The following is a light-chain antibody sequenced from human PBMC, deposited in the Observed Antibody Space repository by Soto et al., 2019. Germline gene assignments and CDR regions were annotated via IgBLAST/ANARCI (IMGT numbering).Light chain of an antibody. CDR3: RQYGSSPSYT. J-gene: IGKJ2*01. CDR2: GAS. CDR1: QSVSSSSY. Sequence: EIVLTQSPGTLSLSPGERATLSCRASQSVSSSSYLAWYQQKPGQAPRLLIYGASSRATGIPDRFSGSGSATDFTLTISSLEPEDLAVYYCRQYGSSPSYTFGQGTKLEIK. V-gene: IGKV3-20*01.